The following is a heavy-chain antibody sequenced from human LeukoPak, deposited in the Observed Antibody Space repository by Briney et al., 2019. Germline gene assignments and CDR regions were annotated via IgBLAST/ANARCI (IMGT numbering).Heavy chain of an antibody. J-gene: IGHJ4*02. CDR3: TTGPGYYYDSSGYFH. V-gene: IGHV3-15*07. CDR1: GFTFSTSW. CDR2: IKSKTDGGTT. D-gene: IGHD3-22*01. Sequence: GGSLRLSCAASGFTFSTSWMHWVRQAPGKGLEWVGRIKSKTDGGTTDYAAPVKGRFTISRDDSKNTLYLQMNSLKTEDTAVYYCTTGPGYYYDSSGYFHWGQGTLVTVSS.